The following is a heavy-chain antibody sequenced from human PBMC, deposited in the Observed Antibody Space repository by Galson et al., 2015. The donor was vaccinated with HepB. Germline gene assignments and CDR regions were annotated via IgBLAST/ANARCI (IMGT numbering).Heavy chain of an antibody. CDR1: GFTFSSYS. D-gene: IGHD6-13*01. Sequence: SLRLSCAASGFTFSSYSMNWVRQAPGKGLEWVGFIRSKAYGGTTEYAASVKGRFTISRDDSKSIAYLQMNSLKTEDTAVYCCTRDSSSWEGYFDYWGQGTLVTVSS. J-gene: IGHJ4*02. CDR3: TRDSSSWEGYFDY. CDR2: IRSKAYGGTT. V-gene: IGHV3-49*04.